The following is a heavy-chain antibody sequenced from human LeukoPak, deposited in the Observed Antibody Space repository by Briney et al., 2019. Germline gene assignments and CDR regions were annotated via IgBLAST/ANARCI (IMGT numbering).Heavy chain of an antibody. J-gene: IGHJ4*02. V-gene: IGHV3-21*01. CDR1: GFTFSSYS. CDR3: AREIAVAGTLFDY. D-gene: IGHD6-19*01. Sequence: PGGSLRLSCAASGFTFSSYSMNWVHQAPGKGLEWVSSISSSSSYIYYADSVKGRFTISRDNAKNSLYLQMNSLRAEDTAVYYCAREIAVAGTLFDYWGQGTLVTVSS. CDR2: ISSSSSYI.